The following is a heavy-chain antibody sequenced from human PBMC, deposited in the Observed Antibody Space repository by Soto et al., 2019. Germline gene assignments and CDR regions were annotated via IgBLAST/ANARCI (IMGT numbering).Heavy chain of an antibody. CDR3: ARSLGYCSGGSCFPSRMDV. CDR2: IIPIFGTA. V-gene: IGHV1-69*13. J-gene: IGHJ6*02. CDR1: GGTFSSYA. D-gene: IGHD2-15*01. Sequence: SVKVSCKASGGTFSSYAISWVRQAPGQGLEWMGGIIPIFGTANYAQKFQGRVTITADESTSTAYMELSSLRSEDTAVYYCARSLGYCSGGSCFPSRMDVWGQGTTVIVSS.